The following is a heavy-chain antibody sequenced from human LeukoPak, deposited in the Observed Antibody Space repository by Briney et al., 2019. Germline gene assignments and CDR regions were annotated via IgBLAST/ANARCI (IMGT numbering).Heavy chain of an antibody. D-gene: IGHD3-22*01. J-gene: IGHJ4*02. V-gene: IGHV3-7*01. CDR2: IKQDGSEK. Sequence: GGSLRLSCAASGFTFSSYWMSWVRQAPGKGLEWVANIKQDGSEKYYVDSVKGRFPISRDNAKNSLYLQMNSLRAEDTAVYYCARAPPYYYDSSGYYVYGAPLDYWGQGTLVTVSS. CDR1: GFTFSSYW. CDR3: ARAPPYYYDSSGYYVYGAPLDY.